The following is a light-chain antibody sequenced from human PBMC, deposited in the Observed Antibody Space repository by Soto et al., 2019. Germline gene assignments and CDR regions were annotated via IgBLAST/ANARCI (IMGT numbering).Light chain of an antibody. Sequence: EIVLTQSPATLSLSPGERATLSCRASQSVRSSLAWYQQKPGQAPRLLIYDTSNRATGIPARFSGSGSGADFTLTISSLEPEDFAVYYCQQRRDWPPWTFGQGTKVDI. CDR1: QSVRSS. V-gene: IGKV3-11*01. CDR3: QQRRDWPPWT. CDR2: DTS. J-gene: IGKJ1*01.